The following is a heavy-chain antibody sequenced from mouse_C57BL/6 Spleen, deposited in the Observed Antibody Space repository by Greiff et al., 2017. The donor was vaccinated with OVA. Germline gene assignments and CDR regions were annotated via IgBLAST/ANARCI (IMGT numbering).Heavy chain of an antibody. D-gene: IGHD1-1*02. CDR2: INPNNGGT. J-gene: IGHJ4*01. V-gene: IGHV1-22*01. Sequence: VQLQQSGPELVKPGASVRMSCKASGYTFTDYNMHWVKQSHGKSLEWIGYINPNNGGTSYNQKFKGKATLTVNKSSSTAYMELRSLTSEDSAVYYCAREYYGPDAMDYWGQGTSVTVSS. CDR3: AREYYGPDAMDY. CDR1: GYTFTDYN.